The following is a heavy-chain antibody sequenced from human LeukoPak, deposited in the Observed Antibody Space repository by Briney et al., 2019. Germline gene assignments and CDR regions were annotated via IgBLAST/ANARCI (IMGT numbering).Heavy chain of an antibody. CDR1: GFTFSNYG. V-gene: IGHV3-23*01. D-gene: IGHD5-18*01. Sequence: WGTLRLSCVASGFTFSNYGMNGVSQAPGKGLEWVSGIVGSGVTTYYADSVKGRFTISRDNSKNTLYLHMNGLRVEDTAIYYCARDERWIQFNYWGQGTLVTVSS. J-gene: IGHJ4*02. CDR3: ARDERWIQFNY. CDR2: IVGSGVTT.